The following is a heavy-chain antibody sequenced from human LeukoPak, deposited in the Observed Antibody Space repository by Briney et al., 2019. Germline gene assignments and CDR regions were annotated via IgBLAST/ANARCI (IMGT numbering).Heavy chain of an antibody. Sequence: GVSLRLSCAASGFTVRSNYMIWVRQAPGKGLEWVSVIYSGGSTYYEDSVKDRFTISRDNSNNTLYLQMNRLRAEDRAVYYCARATTLGRIAAAGTSRQDYWGQGTLVTVSS. CDR3: ARATTLGRIAAAGTSRQDY. J-gene: IGHJ4*02. CDR1: GFTVRSNY. D-gene: IGHD6-13*01. CDR2: IYSGGST. V-gene: IGHV3-53*01.